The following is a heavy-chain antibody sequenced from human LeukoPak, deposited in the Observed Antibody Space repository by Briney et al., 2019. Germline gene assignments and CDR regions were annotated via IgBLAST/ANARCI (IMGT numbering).Heavy chain of an antibody. CDR2: ISGSGGST. J-gene: IGHJ4*02. V-gene: IGHV3-23*01. D-gene: IGHD3-22*01. CDR3: AKDYDSSGYYYYFDY. CDR1: GFTFSSYA. Sequence: GGSLRLSCAASGFTFSSYAMGWVRQAPGKGLEWVSAISGSGGSTYYADSVKGRFTISRDNSKNTLYLQMNSLRAEDTAVYYCAKDYDSSGYYYYFDYWGQGTLVTVSS.